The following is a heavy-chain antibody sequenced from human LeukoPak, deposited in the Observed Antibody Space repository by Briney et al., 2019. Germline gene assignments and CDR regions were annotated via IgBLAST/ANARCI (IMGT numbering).Heavy chain of an antibody. V-gene: IGHV3-21*01. J-gene: IGHJ3*02. CDR2: ISSSSTYI. D-gene: IGHD3-22*01. Sequence: GGSLRLSYAASGFTFSRFSMNWVRQAPGKGLEWVSSISSSSTYIYYADSVKGRFTISRDNAKNSLYLQMNSLRAEDTAVYYCARYYYDSSGYAGAFDIWGQGTMATVSS. CDR1: GFTFSRFS. CDR3: ARYYYDSSGYAGAFDI.